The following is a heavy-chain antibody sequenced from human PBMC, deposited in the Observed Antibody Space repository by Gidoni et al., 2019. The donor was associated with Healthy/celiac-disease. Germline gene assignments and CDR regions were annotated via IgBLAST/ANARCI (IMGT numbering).Heavy chain of an antibody. J-gene: IGHJ6*02. V-gene: IGHV1-69*18. CDR1: GGTFSSYA. CDR3: ARPMTTVTRGGPYYYYGMDV. D-gene: IGHD4-4*01. CDR2: IIPIFGTA. Sequence: QVQLVQSGAEVKKPGSSVKVSCKASGGTFSSYAISWVRQAPGQGLEWMGRIIPIFGTANYAQKFQGRVTITADESTSTAYMELSSLRSEDTAVYYCARPMTTVTRGGPYYYYGMDVWGQGTTVTVSS.